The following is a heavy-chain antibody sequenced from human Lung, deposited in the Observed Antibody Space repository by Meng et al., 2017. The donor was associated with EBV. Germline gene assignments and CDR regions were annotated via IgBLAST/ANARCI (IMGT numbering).Heavy chain of an antibody. CDR1: DYNFTGYG. D-gene: IGHD1-26*01. CDR2: LCAYPVDT. CDR3: ARGTPGRSYCDY. J-gene: IGHJ4*02. Sequence: VPLVLSGAEVKMPEACLMRACSASDYNFTGYGVWWVRQAPGQGVGWIAWLCAYPVDTSHAPKFLGRVTVTADTATATAYMELRSLRSDDTAVYYCARGTPGRSYCDYWGLGTLVTVSS. V-gene: IGHV1-18*01.